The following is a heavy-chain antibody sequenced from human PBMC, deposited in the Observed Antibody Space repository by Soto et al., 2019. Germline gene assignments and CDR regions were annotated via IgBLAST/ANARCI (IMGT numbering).Heavy chain of an antibody. Sequence: KSSETVSLTCTVSGGSISSGGYYWSWIRQHPGKGLEWIGYIYYSGSTYYNPSLKSRVTISVDTSKNQFSLKLSSVTAADTAVYYCGASDSSGYYSPAYWGQGTLVTVSS. CDR3: GASDSSGYYSPAY. CDR2: IYYSGST. D-gene: IGHD3-22*01. CDR1: GGSISSGGYY. J-gene: IGHJ4*02. V-gene: IGHV4-31*03.